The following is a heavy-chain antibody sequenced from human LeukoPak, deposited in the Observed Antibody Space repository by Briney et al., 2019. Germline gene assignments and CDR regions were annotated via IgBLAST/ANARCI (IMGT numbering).Heavy chain of an antibody. V-gene: IGHV3-30*18. J-gene: IGHJ4*02. D-gene: IGHD6-19*01. Sequence: GVSLRLSCAASGFTVRNYGMHWVRQAPDKGLEWVAVISYDGSNKYYADSVKGRFTISRDNSKNTLYLQMNSLRAEDTAVYYCAKVPEVIVVAAGYDYWGRGTLVTVSS. CDR1: GFTVRNYG. CDR3: AKVPEVIVVAAGYDY. CDR2: ISYDGSNK.